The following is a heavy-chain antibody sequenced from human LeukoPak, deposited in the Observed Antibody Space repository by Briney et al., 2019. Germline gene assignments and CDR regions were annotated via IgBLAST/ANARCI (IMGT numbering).Heavy chain of an antibody. J-gene: IGHJ3*02. CDR1: GFIFSTYT. D-gene: IGHD5-18*01. Sequence: PGGSLRLSCTASGFIFSTYTMNWVRQAPGKGLEWVSTVSSSGGSTFYADSVKSRFTISRDNSKNTLYLQMNSLRADDTAVYYCATYTRAFDIWGQGTMVTVSS. CDR2: VSSSGGST. CDR3: ATYTRAFDI. V-gene: IGHV3-23*01.